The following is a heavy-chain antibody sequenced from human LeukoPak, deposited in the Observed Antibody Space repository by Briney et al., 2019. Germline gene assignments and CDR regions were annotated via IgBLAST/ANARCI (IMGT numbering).Heavy chain of an antibody. CDR3: ARTLYYYDSSGYYSFDY. CDR1: GYTFTDYY. V-gene: IGHV1-69*05. Sequence: SVKVSCKVSGYTFTDYYMHWVQQAPGQGLEWMGRIIPIFGTANYAQKFQGRVTITTDESTSTAYMELSSLRSEDTAVYYCARTLYYYDSSGYYSFDYWGQGTLVTVSS. J-gene: IGHJ4*02. CDR2: IIPIFGTA. D-gene: IGHD3-22*01.